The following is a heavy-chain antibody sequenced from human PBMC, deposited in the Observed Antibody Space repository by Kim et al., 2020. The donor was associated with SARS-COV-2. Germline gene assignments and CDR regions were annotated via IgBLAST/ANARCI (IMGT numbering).Heavy chain of an antibody. J-gene: IGHJ4*02. CDR2: INPNSGGT. V-gene: IGHV1-2*05. Sequence: ASVKVSCKASGYTFTDYYMHWVRQAPGQGLEWMGRINPNSGGTNFAQKFRGRVAMTRDTSISTAYMELSRLRSDDTVVYYCARGPPGWSGGYYFDSWGQG. D-gene: IGHD3-10*01. CDR3: ARGPPGWSGGYYFDS. CDR1: GYTFTDYY.